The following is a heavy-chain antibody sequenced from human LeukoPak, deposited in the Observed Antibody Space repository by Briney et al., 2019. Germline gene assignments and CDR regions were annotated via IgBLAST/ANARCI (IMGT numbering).Heavy chain of an antibody. CDR1: RGSISIYY. CDR2: VYYSGSP. J-gene: IGHJ5*02. CDR3: AGTTHIWFDP. D-gene: IGHD1-1*01. Sequence: SQTLPLTCTVSRGSISIYYWSWIRQPPGKGLEWIGYVYYSGSPNYNTSLKSQVPISVDTSKNQFSLSLTAVAASEPPRYYCAGTTHIWFDPWGQGTLVTVSP. V-gene: IGHV4-59*01.